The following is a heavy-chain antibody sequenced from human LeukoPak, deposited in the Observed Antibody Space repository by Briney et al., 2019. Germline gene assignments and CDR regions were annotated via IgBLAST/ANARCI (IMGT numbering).Heavy chain of an antibody. CDR1: GFTFNSYT. Sequence: GGSLRLSCAASGFTFNSYTMSWVRLAPGKGLEWVSSVGGAGTYYADSVKGRFTTSRDNSKNTLYLQMNNLGVEDTAVYYCVKTMGAIDHDYWGQGTLVTVSP. D-gene: IGHD1-26*01. CDR2: SVGGAGT. V-gene: IGHV3-23*01. J-gene: IGHJ4*02. CDR3: VKTMGAIDHDY.